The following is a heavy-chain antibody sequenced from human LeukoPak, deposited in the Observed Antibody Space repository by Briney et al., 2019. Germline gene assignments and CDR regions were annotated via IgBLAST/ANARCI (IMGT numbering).Heavy chain of an antibody. CDR1: GFTFSSYG. D-gene: IGHD5-12*01. CDR3: AKSVVATRYLVDY. CDR2: ISYDGSNK. V-gene: IGHV3-30*18. Sequence: GRSLRLSCAASGFTFSSYGMHWVRQAPGKGLEWVAVISYDGSNKYYADSVKGRFTISRDNSKNTLYLQMNSLRAEDTAVYYCAKSVVATRYLVDYWGPGTLVTVSS. J-gene: IGHJ4*02.